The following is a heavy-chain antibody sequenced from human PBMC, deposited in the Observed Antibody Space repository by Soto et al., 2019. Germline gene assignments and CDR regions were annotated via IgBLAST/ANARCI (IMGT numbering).Heavy chain of an antibody. D-gene: IGHD3-9*01. CDR3: ATGSVDAYDILTAPFDH. CDR1: GYTLPELS. CDR2: FDPEDGET. J-gene: IGHJ4*02. Sequence: GASVKVSCKVSGYTLPELSMHWVRQAPGKGLEWMGGFDPEDGETIYAQKFQGRVTMSEDTSTDTAYMELSSLRSEDTAAYYCATGSVDAYDILTAPFDHRGQGTLVTVPS. V-gene: IGHV1-24*01.